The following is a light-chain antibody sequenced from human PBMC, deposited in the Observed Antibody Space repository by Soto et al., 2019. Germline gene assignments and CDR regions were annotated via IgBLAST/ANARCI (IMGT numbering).Light chain of an antibody. CDR1: SSNIGNNF. CDR3: GAWDTSLSSGV. J-gene: IGLJ3*02. Sequence: QSVLTQPPSVSAAPGQTVTISCSGSSSNIGNNFVSWYQHLPGTAPKLLIYEDDKRPPGIPDRFSGSKSGTSSTLGITGLQTGDEAVYYCGAWDTSLSSGVFGGGTKLTVL. V-gene: IGLV1-51*02. CDR2: EDD.